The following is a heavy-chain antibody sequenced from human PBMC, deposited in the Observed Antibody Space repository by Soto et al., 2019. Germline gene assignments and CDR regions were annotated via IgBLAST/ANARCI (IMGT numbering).Heavy chain of an antibody. V-gene: IGHV1-18*01. CDR2: ISAYNGNR. Sequence: QVQLVQSGAEVRKPEASVKVSCKASGYIFTTFGIGWVRQAPGQGLEWMGWISAYNGNRNFAQNVRDRVTMTTDTSTNTAHMELRSLRSDDTAVYYCARDGGTGLDYWGQGTLVTVSS. D-gene: IGHD1-1*01. CDR1: GYIFTTFG. CDR3: ARDGGTGLDY. J-gene: IGHJ4*02.